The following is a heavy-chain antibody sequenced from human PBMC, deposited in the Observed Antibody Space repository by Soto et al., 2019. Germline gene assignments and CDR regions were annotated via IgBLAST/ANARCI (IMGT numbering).Heavy chain of an antibody. J-gene: IGHJ4*02. CDR2: IYYSGST. CDR1: GGSISGYY. Sequence: QVQLQESGPGLVKPSETLSLTCTVSGGSISGYYWIWIRQPPGQGLEWIGFIYYSGSTNYNPSLKSRVTIFVDTSKSQFAPKLTSVTAAETAVYYCARGKRDRLDYWGQGTLVTVSS. CDR3: ARGKRDRLDY. V-gene: IGHV4-59*01.